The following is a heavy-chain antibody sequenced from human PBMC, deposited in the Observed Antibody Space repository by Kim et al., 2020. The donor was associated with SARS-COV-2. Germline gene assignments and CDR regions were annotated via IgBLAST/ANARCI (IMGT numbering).Heavy chain of an antibody. CDR3: ARLLRYCGCAWFDH. J-gene: IGHJ5*02. CDR2: IYHIGST. CDR1: GGSISSSSYY. Sequence: SETLSLTCAVSGGSISSSSYYWGWIRQPPGKGLEWIGTIYHIGSTYYNPSLKSRINISIDTSKNHFSLKLNSVTAADTAIYYCARLLRYCGCAWFDHWG. D-gene: IGHD2-21*01. V-gene: IGHV4-39*02.